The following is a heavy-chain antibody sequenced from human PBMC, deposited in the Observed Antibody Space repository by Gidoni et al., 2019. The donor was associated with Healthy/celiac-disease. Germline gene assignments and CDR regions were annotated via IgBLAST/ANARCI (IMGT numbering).Heavy chain of an antibody. J-gene: IGHJ4*02. CDR2: ISSSGSTI. D-gene: IGHD3-22*01. Sequence: QVQLVESGGGFVKPGGSLRLSCAASGFTLIAYYMCWISQVPGKGLEWVSYISSSGSTIYYADSVKGRFTISRDNAKNSLYLQMNSLRAEDTAVYYCARVSSGPYYDSSGYTNWGQGTLVTVSS. V-gene: IGHV3-11*01. CDR1: GFTLIAYY. CDR3: ARVSSGPYYDSSGYTN.